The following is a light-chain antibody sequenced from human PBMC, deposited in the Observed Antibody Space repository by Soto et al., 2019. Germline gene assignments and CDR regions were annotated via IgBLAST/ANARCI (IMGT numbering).Light chain of an antibody. CDR2: STS. V-gene: IGLV7-43*01. CDR1: TGAVTSGFY. J-gene: IGLJ2*01. Sequence: QAVVTQEPSLTASPGGTVTLTCASSTGAVTSGFYPNWFQQKPGQPPRTLIFSTSTKHSWTPARFSGSLLGGKAALTLSGVQPEDEADYYCLLFFGAAQVGVFGGGTKLTVL. CDR3: LLFFGAAQVGV.